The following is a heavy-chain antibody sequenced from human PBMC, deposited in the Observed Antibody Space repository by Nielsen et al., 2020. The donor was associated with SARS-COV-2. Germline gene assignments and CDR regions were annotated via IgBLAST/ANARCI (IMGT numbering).Heavy chain of an antibody. Sequence: SETLSLTCTVSGGSISSGGYYWSWIRQHPGKGLKWIGYIYYSGSTYYNPSLESRVTISVDTSKNQFSLKLSSVTAADTAVYYCARSGYGSWSGTTPWGQGTLVTVSS. D-gene: IGHD3-10*01. CDR1: GGSISSGGYY. CDR2: IYYSGST. CDR3: ARSGYGSWSGTTP. J-gene: IGHJ4*02. V-gene: IGHV4-31*03.